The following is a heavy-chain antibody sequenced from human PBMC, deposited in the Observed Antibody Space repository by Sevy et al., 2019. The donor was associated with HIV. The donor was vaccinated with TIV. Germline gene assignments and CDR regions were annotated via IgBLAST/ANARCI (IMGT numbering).Heavy chain of an antibody. Sequence: GGSLRLSCAASGFPLRNYAMSWVRQAPGKGLEWVAVIWYDGSNKYYADSVKGRFTISRDNSKNTLYLQMNSLRAEDTAVYYCAREMGWEYYDFWSGYYTGHYYYGMDVWGQGTTVTVSS. V-gene: IGHV3-33*08. J-gene: IGHJ6*02. CDR2: IWYDGSNK. D-gene: IGHD3-3*01. CDR1: GFPLRNYA. CDR3: AREMGWEYYDFWSGYYTGHYYYGMDV.